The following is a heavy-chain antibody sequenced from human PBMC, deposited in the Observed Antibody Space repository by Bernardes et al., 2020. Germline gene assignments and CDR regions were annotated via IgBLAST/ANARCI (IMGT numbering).Heavy chain of an antibody. D-gene: IGHD3-3*01. J-gene: IGHJ4*02. Sequence: SETLSLTCTVSGGSVSSGSYYWSWIRQPPGKGLEWIGYIYYSGSINYNPSLKSRVTISVDTSKNQFSLRLSSVTAADTAVYYCARAFYDFWSGYYDYWGQGTLVTVSS. V-gene: IGHV4-61*01. CDR3: ARAFYDFWSGYYDY. CDR1: GGSVSSGSYY. CDR2: IYYSGSI.